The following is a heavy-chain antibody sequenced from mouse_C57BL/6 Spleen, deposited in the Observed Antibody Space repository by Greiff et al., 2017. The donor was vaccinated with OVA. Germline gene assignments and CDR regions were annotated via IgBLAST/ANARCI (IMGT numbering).Heavy chain of an antibody. V-gene: IGHV5-4*01. CDR1: GFTFSSYA. J-gene: IGHJ1*03. D-gene: IGHD2-1*01. CDR2: ISDGGSYT. CDR3: ARDGNYSWYFDV. Sequence: EVQVVESGGGLVKPGGSLKLSCAASGFTFSSYAMSWVRQTPEKRLEWVATISDGGSYTYYPDNVKGRFTISRDNAKNNLYLQMSHLKSEDTAMYYCARDGNYSWYFDVWGTGTTVTVSS.